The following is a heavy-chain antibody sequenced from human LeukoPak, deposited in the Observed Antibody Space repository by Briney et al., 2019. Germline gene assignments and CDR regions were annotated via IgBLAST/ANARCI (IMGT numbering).Heavy chain of an antibody. CDR1: GFTFSSYA. CDR2: ISGSGGST. V-gene: IGHV3-23*01. CDR3: AKDEYYDILTSDY. J-gene: IGHJ4*02. D-gene: IGHD3-9*01. Sequence: GGSLRLSCAASGFTFSSYAMHWVRQAPGKGLEWVSAISGSGGSTYYADSVKGRFTISRDNSKNTLYLQMNSLRAEDTAVYYCAKDEYYDILTSDYWGQGTLVTVSS.